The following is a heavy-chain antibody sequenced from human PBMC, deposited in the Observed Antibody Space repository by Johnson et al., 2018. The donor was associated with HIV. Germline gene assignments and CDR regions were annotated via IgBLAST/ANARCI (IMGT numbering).Heavy chain of an antibody. Sequence: VQLVESGGGVVQPGRSVRLSCAASGLTFSSYAMSWVRQAPGKGLEWVSAISGSGGSTYYADSVKGRFTISRDNSKNTLYLQMNSLRAEDTAVYYCAKDRVVTNDAFDIWGQGTMVTVSS. CDR2: ISGSGGST. D-gene: IGHD2-21*02. J-gene: IGHJ3*02. V-gene: IGHV3-23*04. CDR1: GLTFSSYA. CDR3: AKDRVVTNDAFDI.